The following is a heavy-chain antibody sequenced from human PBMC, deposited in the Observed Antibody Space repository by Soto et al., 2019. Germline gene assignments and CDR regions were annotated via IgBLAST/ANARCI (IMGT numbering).Heavy chain of an antibody. J-gene: IGHJ4*02. CDR3: ARDWYSSSSFSSFWKNYFDY. CDR1: GFTFSSYA. D-gene: IGHD6-6*01. Sequence: PGGSLRLSCAASGFTFSSYAMHWVRQAPGKGLEWVAVISYDGSNKYYADSVKGRFTISRDNSKNTLYLQMNSLRAEDTAVYYCARDWYSSSSFSSFWKNYFDYWGQGTLVTVSS. CDR2: ISYDGSNK. V-gene: IGHV3-30-3*01.